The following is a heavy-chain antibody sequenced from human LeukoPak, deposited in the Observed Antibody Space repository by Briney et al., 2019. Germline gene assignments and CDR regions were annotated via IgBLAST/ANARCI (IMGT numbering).Heavy chain of an antibody. CDR3: AGMRYSSSWYYYYYMDV. V-gene: IGHV4-59*01. Sequence: SETLSLTCAVYGGSFSGYYWSWIRQPPGKGLGWIGYIYYSGSTNYNPSLKSRVTISVDTSKNQFSLKLSSVTAADTAVYYCAGMRYSSSWYYYYYMDVWGKGTTVTISS. CDR1: GGSFSGYY. J-gene: IGHJ6*03. CDR2: IYYSGST. D-gene: IGHD6-13*01.